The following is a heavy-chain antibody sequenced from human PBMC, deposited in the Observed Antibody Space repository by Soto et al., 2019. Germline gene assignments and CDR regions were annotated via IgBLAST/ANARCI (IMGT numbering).Heavy chain of an antibody. CDR3: ARGALYSGYYRSQYYSGMDV. CDR2: IYHSGST. J-gene: IGHJ6*02. CDR1: GGSISSSNW. D-gene: IGHD5-12*01. Sequence: SETLSLTCAVSGGSISSSNWWSWVRQPPGKGLEWIGEIYHSGSTNYNPSLKSRVTISVDKSKNQFSLKLSSVTAADTAVYYCARGALYSGYYRSQYYSGMDVWGQETTVTVSS. V-gene: IGHV4-4*02.